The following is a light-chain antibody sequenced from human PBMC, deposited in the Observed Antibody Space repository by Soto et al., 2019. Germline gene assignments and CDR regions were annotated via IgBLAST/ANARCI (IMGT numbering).Light chain of an antibody. Sequence: QSALTQPASVSVSPGQSITISCTGTSSDVGNYKYVSWYQQHPGKAPKLMIYEVSNRPSGVSNRFSGSKSGNTASLTISGLQAEDETDYYCFSYTSSGTYVFGTGTKVTV. CDR3: FSYTSSGTYV. CDR2: EVS. J-gene: IGLJ1*01. CDR1: SSDVGNYKY. V-gene: IGLV2-14*01.